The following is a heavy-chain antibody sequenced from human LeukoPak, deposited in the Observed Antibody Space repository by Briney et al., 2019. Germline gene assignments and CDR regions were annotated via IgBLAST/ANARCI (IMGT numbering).Heavy chain of an antibody. CDR1: GSTFSSYS. D-gene: IGHD3-3*01. CDR3: AGYDFWSGYFDY. CDR2: ISSSSSYI. V-gene: IGHV3-21*01. J-gene: IGHJ4*02. Sequence: GGSLRLSCAASGSTFSSYSMNWVRQAQGKGLEWVSSISSSSSYIYYADSVKGRFTISRDNAKNSLYLQMNSLRAEDTAVYYCAGYDFWSGYFDYWGQGTLVTVSS.